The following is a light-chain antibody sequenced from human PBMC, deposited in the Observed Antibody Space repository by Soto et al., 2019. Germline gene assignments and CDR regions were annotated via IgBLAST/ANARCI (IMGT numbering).Light chain of an antibody. CDR1: SSNFGNNY. CDR2: DNH. J-gene: IGLJ2*01. Sequence: QSVLTQPPSVSAAPGQAVTISCSGTSSNFGNNYASWYQQLPGTAPKLLIYDNHKRPSGIPDRFSGSKSGTSATLDISGLQTGDEADYYCGTWDNSLSSVVFGGGTKVTVL. CDR3: GTWDNSLSSVV. V-gene: IGLV1-51*01.